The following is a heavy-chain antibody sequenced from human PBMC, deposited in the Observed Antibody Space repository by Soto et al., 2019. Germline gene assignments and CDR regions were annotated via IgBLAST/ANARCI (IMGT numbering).Heavy chain of an antibody. J-gene: IGHJ4*02. V-gene: IGHV1-3*01. D-gene: IGHD3-22*01. CDR1: GYTFTSYG. Sequence: XSVKVSCKASGYTFTSYGINWVRQAPGRGLEWMGWINPGNGNTKYSQQFRGRVIIDRDTSASTAYMELSSLRSEDTAVYYCARGGYFDSSNYLAYWGLGTLVTVSS. CDR3: ARGGYFDSSNYLAY. CDR2: INPGNGNT.